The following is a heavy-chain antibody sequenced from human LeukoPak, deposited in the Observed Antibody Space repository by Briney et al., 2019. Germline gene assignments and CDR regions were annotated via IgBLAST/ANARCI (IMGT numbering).Heavy chain of an antibody. Sequence: SETLSLTCTVSGGSISSGGYYWSWIRQPPGKGLEWIGYIYHSGSTYYNPSLKSRVTISVDRSKNQFSLKLSSVTAADTAVYYCARVVVVPAANSVIYFDYWGQGTLVTVSS. D-gene: IGHD2-2*01. J-gene: IGHJ4*02. CDR3: ARVVVVPAANSVIYFDY. V-gene: IGHV4-30-2*01. CDR1: GGSISSGGYY. CDR2: IYHSGST.